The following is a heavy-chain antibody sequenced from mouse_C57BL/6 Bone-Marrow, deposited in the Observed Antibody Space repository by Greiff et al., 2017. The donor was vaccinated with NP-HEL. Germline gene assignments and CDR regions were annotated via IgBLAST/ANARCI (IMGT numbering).Heavy chain of an antibody. V-gene: IGHV1-54*01. D-gene: IGHD1-1*01. CDR2: INPGSGGT. CDR3: ARTVVASYYFDY. CDR1: GYAFTNYL. Sequence: VQLQQSGAELVRPGTSVKVSCKASGYAFTNYLIEWVKQRPGQGLEWIGVINPGSGGTNYNEKFKGKATLTSDKSSSTAYMQLSSLTSEDSAVDFCARTVVASYYFDYWGQGTTLTVSS. J-gene: IGHJ2*01.